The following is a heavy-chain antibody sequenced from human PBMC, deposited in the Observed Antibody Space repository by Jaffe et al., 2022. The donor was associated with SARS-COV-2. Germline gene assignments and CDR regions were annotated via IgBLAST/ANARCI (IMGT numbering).Heavy chain of an antibody. CDR3: ARYHQPEAFDI. V-gene: IGHV4-61*02. Sequence: QVQLQESGPGLVEPSQTLSLTCTVSGVSVSSGIYYWDWIRQPAGKGLEWIGRIYSSGSTNSNPSLKGRLTISVDTSKNQFSLTLTSVTAADTAVYYCARYHQPEAFDIWGQGTMVTVSS. CDR2: IYSSGST. J-gene: IGHJ3*02. CDR1: GVSVSSGIYY. D-gene: IGHD2-2*01.